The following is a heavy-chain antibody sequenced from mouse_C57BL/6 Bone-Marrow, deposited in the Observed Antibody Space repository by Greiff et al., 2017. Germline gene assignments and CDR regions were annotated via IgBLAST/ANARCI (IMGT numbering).Heavy chain of an antibody. CDR3: ARAAY. CDR1: GYSITSGYY. Sequence: EVKLMESGPGLVKPSQSLSLTCSVTGYSITSGYYWNWIRQFPGNKLEWMGYISYDGSNNYNPSLKNRISITRDTSKNQFFLKLNSVTTEDTATYYCARAAYWGQGNLVTVSA. J-gene: IGHJ3*01. V-gene: IGHV3-6*01. CDR2: ISYDGSN.